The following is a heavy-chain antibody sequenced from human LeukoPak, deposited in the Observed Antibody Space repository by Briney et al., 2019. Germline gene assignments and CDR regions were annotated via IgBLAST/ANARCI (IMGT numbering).Heavy chain of an antibody. Sequence: PSETLSLTCTVSGGSISSSSYYWGWIRQPPGKGLEWIGSIYYSGSTYYNPSLKSRVTISVDTSKNQFSLKLSSVTAADAAVNYCARQPGYYDSSGYYYSQHWGQGTLVTVSS. V-gene: IGHV4-39*01. D-gene: IGHD3-22*01. CDR1: GGSISSSSYY. CDR3: ARQPGYYDSSGYYYSQH. CDR2: IYYSGST. J-gene: IGHJ1*01.